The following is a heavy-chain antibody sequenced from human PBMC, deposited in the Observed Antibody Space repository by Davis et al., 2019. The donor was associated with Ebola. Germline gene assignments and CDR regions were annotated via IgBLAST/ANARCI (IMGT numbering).Heavy chain of an antibody. V-gene: IGHV3-74*01. J-gene: IGHJ5*02. CDR3: ARDRDYYDSSAYHPRGWFDL. CDR1: GITFRNNW. Sequence: HTGGSLRLSCAASGITFRNNWMQWVRQAPGKGLVWVSRINSDGSFTSYADSVKGRFTISRDNAKNSLYLQMNSLRAEDTAVYYCARDRDYYDSSAYHPRGWFDLWGQGTLVTVSS. D-gene: IGHD3-22*01. CDR2: INSDGSFT.